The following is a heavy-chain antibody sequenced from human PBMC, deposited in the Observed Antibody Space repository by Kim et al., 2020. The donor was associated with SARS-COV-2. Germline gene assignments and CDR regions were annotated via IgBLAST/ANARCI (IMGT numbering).Heavy chain of an antibody. CDR1: GYSFTSYL. V-gene: IGHV5-10-1*01. Sequence: GESLKISCKGSGYSFTSYLISWVRQMPGKGLEWMGRIDPSDSYTNYSPSFQGHVTISADKSISTAYLQWSSLKASDTAMYYCARLGGGYYDILTGYYPPDYWGQGALVTVAS. CDR2: IDPSDSYT. D-gene: IGHD3-9*01. CDR3: ARLGGGYYDILTGYYPPDY. J-gene: IGHJ4*02.